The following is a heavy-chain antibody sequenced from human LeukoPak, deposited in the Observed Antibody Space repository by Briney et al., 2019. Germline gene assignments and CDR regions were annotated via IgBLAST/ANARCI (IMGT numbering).Heavy chain of an antibody. Sequence: PGGSLRLSCAASGFTFTSYGISWVRQAPGQGLEWMGWISVYNGNTNYAQKLQGRVTMTTDTSTSTAYMELRSLRSDDTAVYYCARIGIAAAGDGGLPNYFDYWGQGTLVTVSS. D-gene: IGHD6-13*01. CDR3: ARIGIAAAGDGGLPNYFDY. CDR2: ISVYNGNT. J-gene: IGHJ4*02. V-gene: IGHV1-18*01. CDR1: GFTFTSYG.